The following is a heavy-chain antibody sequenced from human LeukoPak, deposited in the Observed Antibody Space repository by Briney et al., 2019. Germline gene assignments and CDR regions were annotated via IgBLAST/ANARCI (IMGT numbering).Heavy chain of an antibody. D-gene: IGHD1-26*01. CDR3: ARGAYSGSYSLYYYYGRDV. CDR2: IIPIFGTA. J-gene: IGHJ6*02. V-gene: IGHV1-69*13. Sequence: ASVKVSCKASGGTFSSYAISWVRQAPGHGLEWVGGIIPIFGTANYAQKFQGRVTITADESTSTAYMELSSLRSEDTAVYYCARGAYSGSYSLYYYYGRDVWGQGTTVTVSS. CDR1: GGTFSSYA.